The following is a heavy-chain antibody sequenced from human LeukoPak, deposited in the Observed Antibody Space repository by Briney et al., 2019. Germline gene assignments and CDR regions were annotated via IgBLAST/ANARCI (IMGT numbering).Heavy chain of an antibody. D-gene: IGHD4-17*01. V-gene: IGHV1-69*13. CDR1: GYTFTSYG. J-gene: IGHJ5*02. CDR3: ARAHDYGDYRRFDP. CDR2: VIPIFGTA. Sequence: SVKVSCKASGYTFTSYGISWVRQAPGQGLEWMGGVIPIFGTANYAQKFQGRVTITADESTSTAYMELSSLRSEDTAVYYCARAHDYGDYRRFDPWGQGTLVTVSS.